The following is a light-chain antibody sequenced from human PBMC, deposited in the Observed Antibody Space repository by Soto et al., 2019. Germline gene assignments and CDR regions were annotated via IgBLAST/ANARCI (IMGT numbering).Light chain of an antibody. CDR1: QDISRW. CDR2: TAS. CDR3: QQVDSFPLT. J-gene: IGKJ4*01. V-gene: IGKV1D-12*01. Sequence: DIQMTQSPSSVSASVGDRITITCRASQDISRWLAWYQQKPGRAPNLLIYTASTLESGVPSRFRGSGSGTDFTLTIRHLQPEDCATYYCQQVDSFPLTFGGGTKVEIK.